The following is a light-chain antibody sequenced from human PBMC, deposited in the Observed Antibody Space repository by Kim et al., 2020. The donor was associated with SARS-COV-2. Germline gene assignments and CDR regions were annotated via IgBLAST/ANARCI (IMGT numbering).Light chain of an antibody. V-gene: IGKV4-1*01. Sequence: DIVMTQSPDSLAVSLGERATINCKSSQSVFYSSNDNNYLAWYQQKPGQPPKLLIYWASSREFGVPDRFSGSGSGTDFTLTISSLQAEDVAVYYCQQYYNTPCTFGQGTKLEIK. CDR2: WAS. CDR1: QSVFYSSNDNNY. CDR3: QQYYNTPCT. J-gene: IGKJ2*02.